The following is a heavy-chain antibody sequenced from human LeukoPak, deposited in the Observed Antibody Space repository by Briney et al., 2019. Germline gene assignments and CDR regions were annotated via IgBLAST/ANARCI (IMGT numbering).Heavy chain of an antibody. Sequence: GGSLRLSCAASGFTFSSYWMSWVRQAPGKGLEWVANIKKDGSEKYHVDSVKGRFTISRDNAKTSLYLQMNSLRAEDTAVYYCAKDYGDYSFFFDYWGQGTLVTVSS. CDR2: IKKDGSEK. V-gene: IGHV3-7*01. CDR1: GFTFSSYW. J-gene: IGHJ4*02. CDR3: AKDYGDYSFFFDY. D-gene: IGHD4-17*01.